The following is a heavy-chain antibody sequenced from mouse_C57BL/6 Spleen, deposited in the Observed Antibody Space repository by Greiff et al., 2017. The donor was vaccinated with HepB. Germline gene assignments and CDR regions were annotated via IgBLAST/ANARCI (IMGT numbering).Heavy chain of an antibody. D-gene: IGHD1-1*01. V-gene: IGHV1-54*01. Sequence: QVQLKESGAELVRPGTSVKVSCKASGYAFTNYLIEWVKQRPGQGLEWIGVINPGSGGTNYNEKFKGKATLTADKSSSTAYMQLSSLTSEDSAVYFCARSDYYGSSLFAYWGQGTLVTVSA. CDR3: ARSDYYGSSLFAY. J-gene: IGHJ3*01. CDR1: GYAFTNYL. CDR2: INPGSGGT.